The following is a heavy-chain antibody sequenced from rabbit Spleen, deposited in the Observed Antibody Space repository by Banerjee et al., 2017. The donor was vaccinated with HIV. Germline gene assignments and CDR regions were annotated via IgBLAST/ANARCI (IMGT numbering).Heavy chain of an antibody. CDR2: IYNGDGAT. CDR1: GFSFSSSYY. J-gene: IGHJ4*01. Sequence: QEQLVESGGGLVQPEGSLTLTCTAAGFSFSSSYYMCWVRQAPGKGLEWIACIYNGDGATWYANWVNGRFTISRSTSLNTVTLQMTSLAAADTATYFCASANANYQFSLWGPGTLVTVS. V-gene: IGHV1S47*01. D-gene: IGHD6-1*01. CDR3: ASANANYQFSL.